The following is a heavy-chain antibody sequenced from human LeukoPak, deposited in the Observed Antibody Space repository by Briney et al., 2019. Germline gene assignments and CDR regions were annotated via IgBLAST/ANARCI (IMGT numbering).Heavy chain of an antibody. V-gene: IGHV3-23*01. Sequence: GGSLRLSRAASGFTFSSYAMSWVRQAPGKGLEWVSAISGSGGSTYYADSVKGRFTISRDNSKNTLYLQMNSLRAEDTAVYYCAKDLDPLLWFGVFDYWGQGTLVTVSS. CDR3: AKDLDPLLWFGVFDY. D-gene: IGHD3-10*01. J-gene: IGHJ4*02. CDR2: ISGSGGST. CDR1: GFTFSSYA.